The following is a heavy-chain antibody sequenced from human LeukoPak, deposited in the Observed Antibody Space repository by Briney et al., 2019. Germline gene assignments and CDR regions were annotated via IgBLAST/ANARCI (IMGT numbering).Heavy chain of an antibody. Sequence: SETLSLTCTVSGYSISSGYYWGWIRQPPGKGLEWIGSIYHSGSTYYNPSLKSRVTISVDTSKNQFSLKLSSVTAADTAVYYCARFTHYYDSSGYSMGRAFDIWGQGTMVTVSS. J-gene: IGHJ3*02. D-gene: IGHD3-22*01. CDR2: IYHSGST. CDR3: ARFTHYYDSSGYSMGRAFDI. V-gene: IGHV4-38-2*02. CDR1: GYSISSGYY.